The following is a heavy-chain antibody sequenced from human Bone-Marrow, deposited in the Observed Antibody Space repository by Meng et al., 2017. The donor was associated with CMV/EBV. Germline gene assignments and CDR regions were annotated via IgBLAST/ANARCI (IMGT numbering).Heavy chain of an antibody. J-gene: IGHJ4*02. D-gene: IGHD4-17*01. V-gene: IGHV1-2*02. Sequence: ASVKVSCKASGYTFTGQYIHWVRQAPGQGLEWVGCINPKSGDTDYSQRFQGRATMTRDTSLSTASMELSSLRSDDPAVYYCARTGSWGHYGGYWGQGTLVTVSS. CDR1: GYTFTGQY. CDR2: INPKSGDT. CDR3: ARTGSWGHYGGY.